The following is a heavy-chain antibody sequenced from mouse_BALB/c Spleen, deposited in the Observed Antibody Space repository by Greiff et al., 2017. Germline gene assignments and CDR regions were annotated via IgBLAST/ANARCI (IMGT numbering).Heavy chain of an antibody. CDR2: IYPGDGDT. CDR3: ARDYYGYGYFDY. CDR1: GYAFSSSW. Sequence: VQLQQSGPELVKPGASVKISCKASGYAFSSSWMNWVKQRPGQGLEWIGRIYPGDGDTNYNGKFKGKATLTADKSSSTAYMQLSSLTSVDSAVYFCARDYYGYGYFDYWGQGTTLTVSS. D-gene: IGHD1-2*01. J-gene: IGHJ2*01. V-gene: IGHV1-82*01.